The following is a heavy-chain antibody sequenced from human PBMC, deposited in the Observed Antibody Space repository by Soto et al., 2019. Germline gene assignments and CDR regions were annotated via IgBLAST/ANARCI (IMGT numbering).Heavy chain of an antibody. CDR2: ISAYNGNT. Sequence: APVKVSCKASGYTLTSYGISWVGQAPGQGLEWMGWISAYNGNTNYAQKLQGRVTMTTDTSTSTAYMELRSLRSDDTAVYYCASFYYYGSGSYYKTDYYYGMDVRGQGTTVTVSS. J-gene: IGHJ6*02. CDR1: GYTLTSYG. V-gene: IGHV1-18*01. CDR3: ASFYYYGSGSYYKTDYYYGMDV. D-gene: IGHD3-10*01.